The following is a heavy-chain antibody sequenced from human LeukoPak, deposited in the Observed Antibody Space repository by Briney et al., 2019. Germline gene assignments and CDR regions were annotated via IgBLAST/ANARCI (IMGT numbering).Heavy chain of an antibody. V-gene: IGHV3-11*01. J-gene: IGHJ4*02. Sequence: GGSLRLSCAASGFTFSDYYMSWIRQAPGKGLEWVSYISSSGSTIYYADSVKGRFTISRDNAKNSLYLQMNSLRAEDTAVYYCARDVHYYDSSGSHDYWGQGTLVTVSS. CDR1: GFTFSDYY. CDR3: ARDVHYYDSSGSHDY. D-gene: IGHD3-22*01. CDR2: ISSSGSTI.